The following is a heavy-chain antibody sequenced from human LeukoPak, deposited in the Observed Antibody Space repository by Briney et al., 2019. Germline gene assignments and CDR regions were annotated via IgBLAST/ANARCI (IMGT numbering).Heavy chain of an antibody. D-gene: IGHD2-2*01. CDR2: INHSGST. Sequence: SETLSLTCAVYGGSFSGYYWSWIRQPPGKGLEWIGEINHSGSTNYNPSLKRRVTISVDTSKNQFSLKLSSVTAADTAVYYCARGPRRCSSTSCFEGYYFDYWGQGTLVTVSS. V-gene: IGHV4-34*01. CDR1: GGSFSGYY. J-gene: IGHJ4*02. CDR3: ARGPRRCSSTSCFEGYYFDY.